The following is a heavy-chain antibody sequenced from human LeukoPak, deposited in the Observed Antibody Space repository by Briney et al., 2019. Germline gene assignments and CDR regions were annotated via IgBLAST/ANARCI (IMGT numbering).Heavy chain of an antibody. CDR2: IKKDGSGI. V-gene: IGHV3-7*03. CDR3: AGGRRMAV. J-gene: IGHJ6*04. Sequence: GGSLRLSCAVSGFPFSNSWMYWVRQAPGKGLEGVANIKKDGSGISYVDSVKGRFIISRDNARNSLYLQMNSLRVEDTAVYFCAGGRRMAVWGKGTAVTVSS. CDR1: GFPFSNSW.